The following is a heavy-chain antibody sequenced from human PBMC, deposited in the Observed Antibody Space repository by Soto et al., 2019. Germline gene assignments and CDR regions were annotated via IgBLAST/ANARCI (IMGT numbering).Heavy chain of an antibody. CDR2: IWYDRSNK. CDR3: PRDCHYYDSSGYFSVNAFDI. CDR1: GFTFSSYG. V-gene: IGHV3-33*01. D-gene: IGHD3-22*01. Sequence: QVQLVESGGGVVQPGRSLRLSCAATGFTFSSYGMHWVRQAPGKGLEWVAVIWYDRSNKYYADSVKGRVTISRDNSKNTLYQIINSLSAYDTALYYCPRDCHYYDSSGYFSVNAFDIWFQKTMVTVSS. J-gene: IGHJ3*02.